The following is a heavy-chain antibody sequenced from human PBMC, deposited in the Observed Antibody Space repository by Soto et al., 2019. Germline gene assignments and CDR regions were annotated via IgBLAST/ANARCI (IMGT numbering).Heavy chain of an antibody. CDR3: ARDAPPPGHASDIVLVPAGANSYYYGMGV. V-gene: IGHV6-1*01. CDR2: TYYRSKWYN. D-gene: IGHD2-2*01. J-gene: IGHJ6*02. Sequence: SQTLSLTCAISGDSVSSNSAAWNWIRQSASRGLEWLGRTYYRSKWYNDYAVSVKSRITINPDTSKNQFSLQLNSVTPEDPAVYYCARDAPPPGHASDIVLVPAGANSYYYGMGVWGQRTTVTVSS. CDR1: GDSVSSNSAA.